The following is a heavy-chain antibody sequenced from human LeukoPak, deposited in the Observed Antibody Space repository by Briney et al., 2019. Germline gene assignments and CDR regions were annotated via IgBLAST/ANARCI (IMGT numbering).Heavy chain of an antibody. Sequence: SETLSLACTVSGVSISTRNYYWGWIRQPPGKGLEWIGNIFYSGSTYYSPSFKSRVTRSLDTSKNQFSLRLSSVTAADTAVYYCAREGLNMVRGVIPKEAWGWFDPWGQGTLVTVSS. CDR2: IFYSGST. V-gene: IGHV4-39*07. D-gene: IGHD3-10*01. CDR3: AREGLNMVRGVIPKEAWGWFDP. J-gene: IGHJ5*02. CDR1: GVSISTRNYY.